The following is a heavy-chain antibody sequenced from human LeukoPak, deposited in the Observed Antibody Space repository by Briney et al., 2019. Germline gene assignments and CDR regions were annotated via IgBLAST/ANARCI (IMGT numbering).Heavy chain of an antibody. V-gene: IGHV3-48*04. CDR3: AKDDILTGYIGY. Sequence: GGSLRLSCEASGFTFSRYSVNWVRQAPGKGLEWVSYISGGSSTIYYADSVKGRFTVSRDNAKNSLYLHMNSLRAEDTAVYYCAKDDILTGYIGYWGQGTLVTVSS. J-gene: IGHJ4*02. CDR2: ISGGSSTI. CDR1: GFTFSRYS. D-gene: IGHD3-9*01.